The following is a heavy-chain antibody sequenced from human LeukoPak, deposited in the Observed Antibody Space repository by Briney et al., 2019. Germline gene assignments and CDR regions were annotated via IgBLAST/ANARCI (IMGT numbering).Heavy chain of an antibody. CDR2: ISPYNGKT. J-gene: IGHJ4*02. V-gene: IGHV1-18*01. CDR3: ATGGSNWNYQDYFEY. CDR1: GYTFTNYG. D-gene: IGHD1-7*01. Sequence: ASMKVSCKTSGYTFTNYGINWVRQAPGQGLEWMGWISPYNGKTEFAQKFQGRVTMTTDTSTTTVYMELRSLRSDDTAVYYCATGGSNWNYQDYFEYWGQGTLVTVSS.